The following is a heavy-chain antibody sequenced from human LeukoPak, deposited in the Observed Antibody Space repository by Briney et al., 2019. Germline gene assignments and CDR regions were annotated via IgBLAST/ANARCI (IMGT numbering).Heavy chain of an antibody. CDR3: ARGRGCGSTSCYYFDY. CDR1: GGSFSGYY. CDR2: INHSGST. Sequence: SETLSLTCAAYGGSFSGYYWSWIRQPPGKGLEWIGEINHSGSTNYNPSLKSRVTISVDTSNNQFSLKLSSVTAADTAVYYCARGRGCGSTSCYYFDYWGQGTLVTVSS. V-gene: IGHV4-34*01. D-gene: IGHD2-2*01. J-gene: IGHJ4*02.